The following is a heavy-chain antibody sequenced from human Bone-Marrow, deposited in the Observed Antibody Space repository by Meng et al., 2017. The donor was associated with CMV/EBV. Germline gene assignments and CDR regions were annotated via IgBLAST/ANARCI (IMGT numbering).Heavy chain of an antibody. D-gene: IGHD2-2*01. J-gene: IGHJ4*02. CDR2: ISYDGSNK. CDR3: AKIGYCSSTSCRLSDY. Sequence: GGPRKISCAASGFTFSSYAMHWVRQAPGKGLEWVAVISYDGSNKYYADSVKGRFTISRDNSKNTLYLQMNSLRAEDTAVYYCAKIGYCSSTSCRLSDYWGQGTLVTVSS. CDR1: GFTFSSYA. V-gene: IGHV3-30*18.